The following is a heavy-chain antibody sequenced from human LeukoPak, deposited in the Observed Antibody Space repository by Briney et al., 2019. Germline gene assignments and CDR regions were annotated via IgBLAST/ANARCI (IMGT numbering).Heavy chain of an antibody. D-gene: IGHD5-18*01. CDR2: ISYDGSNK. V-gene: IGHV3-30*03. CDR1: GFTFSTYG. Sequence: SGRSLRLSCAASGFTFSTYGMHWVRQAPGKGLEWVAVISYDGSNKNYVDSVKGRFTISGDNAKNTLYLQMNSLRAEDTAVYYCARGTQNQYSPFAYWGQGTLVTVSS. J-gene: IGHJ4*02. CDR3: ARGTQNQYSPFAY.